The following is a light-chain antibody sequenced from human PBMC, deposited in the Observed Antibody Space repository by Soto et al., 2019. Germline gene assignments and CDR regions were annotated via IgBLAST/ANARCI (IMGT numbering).Light chain of an antibody. J-gene: IGLJ2*01. Sequence: QAVVTQPPSASGSPGESGTISCTGSSGDIGAFKYVSWFQQFPGKAPKLIIYEVTERPSGVPGRFSGSKSDNTASLTVSGLQPDDEGIYFCSAYAGFNNLLFGGGTKLTVL. V-gene: IGLV2-8*01. CDR1: SGDIGAFKY. CDR2: EVT. CDR3: SAYAGFNNLL.